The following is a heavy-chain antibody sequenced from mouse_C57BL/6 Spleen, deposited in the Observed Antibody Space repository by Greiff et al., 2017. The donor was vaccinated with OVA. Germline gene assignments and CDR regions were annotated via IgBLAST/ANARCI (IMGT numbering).Heavy chain of an antibody. Sequence: QVHVKQPGAELVKPGASVKLSCKASGYTFTSYWMHWVKQRPGRGLEWIGRIDPNSGGTKYNEKFKSMATLTVDKPSSTAYMQLSSLTSEDSAVYYGARDSYDYGSSYWYFDVWGTGTTGTVSS. J-gene: IGHJ1*03. CDR1: GYTFTSYW. CDR3: ARDSYDYGSSYWYFDV. CDR2: IDPNSGGT. V-gene: IGHV1-72*01. D-gene: IGHD1-1*01.